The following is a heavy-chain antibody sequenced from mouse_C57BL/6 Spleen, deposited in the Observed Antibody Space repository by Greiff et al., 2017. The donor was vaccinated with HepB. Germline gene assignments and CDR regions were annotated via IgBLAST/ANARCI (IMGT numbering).Heavy chain of an antibody. CDR3: TRYGKRLTDFDY. J-gene: IGHJ2*01. D-gene: IGHD1-1*01. CDR2: IRNKANNHAT. V-gene: IGHV6-6*01. Sequence: EVQGVESGGGLVQPGGSMKLSCAASGFTFSDAWMDWVRQSPEKGLEWVAEIRNKANNHATYYAESVKGRFTISRDDSKSSVYLQMNSLRAEDTGIDYCTRYGKRLTDFDYWGQGTTLTVSS. CDR1: GFTFSDAW.